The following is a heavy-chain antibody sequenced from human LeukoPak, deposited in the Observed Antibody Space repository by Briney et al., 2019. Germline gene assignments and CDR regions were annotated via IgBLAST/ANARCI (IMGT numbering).Heavy chain of an antibody. J-gene: IGHJ5*02. Sequence: GGSLRLSCAASGFTFSSYWMHWVRQAPGKGLVWVSRINSDGSSTDYADSVKGRFTISRDNAKNTLYLQMDSLRAEDTAVYYCARFYCGGDCSPGPWGQGTLVTVSS. CDR2: INSDGSST. CDR1: GFTFSSYW. V-gene: IGHV3-74*01. D-gene: IGHD2-21*02. CDR3: ARFYCGGDCSPGP.